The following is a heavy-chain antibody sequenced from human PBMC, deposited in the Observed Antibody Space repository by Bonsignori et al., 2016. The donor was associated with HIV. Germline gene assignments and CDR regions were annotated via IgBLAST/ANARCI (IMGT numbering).Heavy chain of an antibody. V-gene: IGHV3-30*02. CDR1: GFTLSNNG. CDR2: IRYDGGIK. Sequence: GESLKISCAASGFTLSNNGMHWVRQAPAKGLEWVAFIRYDGGIKYYADPVEGRFTISRDISKNTLYLEMKSLRGDDTAVYYCAKDEMKPSRNWFDPWGQGTLVTVSS. CDR3: AKDEMKPSRNWFDP. D-gene: IGHD1-14*01. J-gene: IGHJ5*01.